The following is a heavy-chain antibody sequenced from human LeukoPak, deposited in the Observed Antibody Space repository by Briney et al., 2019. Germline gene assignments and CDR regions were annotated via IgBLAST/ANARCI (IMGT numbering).Heavy chain of an antibody. V-gene: IGHV4-59*01. CDR1: GGSISSYY. CDR2: IYYSGST. D-gene: IGHD2-2*01. Sequence: SETLSLTCTVSGGSISSYYWSWIRQPPGKGLEWIGYIYYSGSTNYNPSLKSRVTISVDTSKNQFSLKLSSVTAADTAVYYCARSHGGYCSSTSCYQEYYFDYWGQGTLVTVSS. CDR3: ARSHGGYCSSTSCYQEYYFDY. J-gene: IGHJ4*02.